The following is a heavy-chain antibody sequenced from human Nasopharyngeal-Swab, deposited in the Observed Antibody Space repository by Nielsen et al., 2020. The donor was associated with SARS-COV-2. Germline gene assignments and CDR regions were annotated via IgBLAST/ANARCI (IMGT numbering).Heavy chain of an antibody. CDR1: GGSVSSSSYY. J-gene: IGHJ4*02. D-gene: IGHD6-13*01. CDR3: ARGKGQQLAY. Sequence: SETLSLTCSVSGGSVSSSSYYWSWIRQPPGQGLEWIGCISYSGSTNYNPSLKSRVTISVDTSKNQFSLKLSSVTAADTSVYYCARGKGQQLAYWGQGTLVTVSS. CDR2: ISYSGST. V-gene: IGHV4-61*01.